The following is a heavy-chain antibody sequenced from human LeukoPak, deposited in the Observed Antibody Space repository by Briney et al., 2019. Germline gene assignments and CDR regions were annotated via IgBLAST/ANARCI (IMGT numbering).Heavy chain of an antibody. D-gene: IGHD5-18*01. Sequence: ASVKLPSNSSAYTFTSCDYYWWRQPTAQGLELLGWRNPNSGNTGYAQKFQGRVTMTRNTSISTGYMELSSLRSEDTAVYYCARAAGLWSIYDAFDIWGQGTMVTVSS. CDR1: AYTFTSCD. V-gene: IGHV1-8*01. CDR2: RNPNSGNT. CDR3: ARAAGLWSIYDAFDI. J-gene: IGHJ3*02.